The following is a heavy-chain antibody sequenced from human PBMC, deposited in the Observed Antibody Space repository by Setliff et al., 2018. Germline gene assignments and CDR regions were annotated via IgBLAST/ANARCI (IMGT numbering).Heavy chain of an antibody. J-gene: IGHJ4*02. CDR3: AKVRRPLEVEPRAMFGFDS. Sequence: GGSLRLSCAASGFTFSSYGMHWVRQAPGKGLEWVAVIWYDGSNKYYADSVKGRFTISRDDSKNILYLQMNSLRAEDTAVYYCAKVRRPLEVEPRAMFGFDSWGQGTLVTVSS. D-gene: IGHD2-2*01. V-gene: IGHV3-33*06. CDR2: IWYDGSNK. CDR1: GFTFSSYG.